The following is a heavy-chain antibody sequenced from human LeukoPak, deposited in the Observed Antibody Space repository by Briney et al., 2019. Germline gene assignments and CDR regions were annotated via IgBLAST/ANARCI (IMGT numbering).Heavy chain of an antibody. J-gene: IGHJ4*02. CDR1: GGSFSGYY. CDR2: INHSGST. Sequence: MPSETLSLTCAVYGGSFSGYYRSWIRQPPGKGLEWIGEINHSGSTYYNPSLKSRVTISVDTSKNQLSLKLISVTAADTAVYYCARNFQYFDLPDYWGQGTPVTVSS. CDR3: ARNFQYFDLPDY. D-gene: IGHD2/OR15-2a*01. V-gene: IGHV4-34*01.